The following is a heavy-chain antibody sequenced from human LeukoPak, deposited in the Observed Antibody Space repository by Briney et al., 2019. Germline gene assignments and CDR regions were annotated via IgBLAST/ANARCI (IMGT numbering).Heavy chain of an antibody. CDR2: ISGSGGST. D-gene: IGHD2/OR15-2a*01. CDR1: GFTFSSYA. CDR3: AKDLYGPRYYFDY. V-gene: IGHV3-23*01. J-gene: IGHJ4*02. Sequence: PGGSLILSCAASGFTFSSYAMSWVRQAPGKGLEWVSAISGSGGSTYYADSVKGRFTISRDNSKNTLYLQMNSLRAEDTAVYYCAKDLYGPRYYFDYWGQGTLVTVSS.